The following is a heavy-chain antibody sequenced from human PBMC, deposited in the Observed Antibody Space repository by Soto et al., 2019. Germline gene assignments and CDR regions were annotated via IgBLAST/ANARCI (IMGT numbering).Heavy chain of an antibody. CDR2: ISAYNGNT. Sequence: ASVKVSCKASCYTFNNYGISWVRQAPGQTLVWMGWISAYNGNTNYAQKFQGRVTITADESTSTAYMELSSLRSEDTAVYYCARVRIEVAGTLSYYYGMDVWGQGTTVTVSS. V-gene: IGHV1-18*01. D-gene: IGHD6-19*01. CDR1: CYTFNNYG. CDR3: ARVRIEVAGTLSYYYGMDV. J-gene: IGHJ6*02.